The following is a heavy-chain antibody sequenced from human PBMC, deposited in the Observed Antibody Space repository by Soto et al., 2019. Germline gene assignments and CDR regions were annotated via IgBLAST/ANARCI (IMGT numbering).Heavy chain of an antibody. CDR2: IYYSGST. V-gene: IGHV4-39*01. CDR3: ASVRIAAAGF. Sequence: QLQLQESGPGLVKPSETLSLTCTVSGGSISSSSYYWGWIRQPPGKGLEWIGSIYYSGSTYYNPSLKSRVTISVDTAKNQFSLKLSSVTAAEKAVYYCASVRIAAAGFWGQGTLVTVSS. CDR1: GGSISSSSYY. D-gene: IGHD6-13*01. J-gene: IGHJ4*02.